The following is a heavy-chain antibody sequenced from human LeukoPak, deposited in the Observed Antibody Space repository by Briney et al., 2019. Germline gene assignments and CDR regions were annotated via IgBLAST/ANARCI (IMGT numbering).Heavy chain of an antibody. CDR2: INAGNGNT. CDR3: ATNLDGELWIQLY. V-gene: IGHV1-3*01. CDR1: GYTFTSYA. Sequence: ASVKVSCKASGYTFTSYAMHWVRQAPGQRLEWMGWINAGNGNTKYSQKFQGRVTITRDTSASTAYMELSSLRSEDTAVYYCATNLDGELWIQLYWGQGTLVTVSS. J-gene: IGHJ4*02. D-gene: IGHD5-18*01.